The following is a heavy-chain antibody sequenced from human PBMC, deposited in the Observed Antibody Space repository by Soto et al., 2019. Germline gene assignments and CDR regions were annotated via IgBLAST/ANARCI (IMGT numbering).Heavy chain of an antibody. CDR3: ARDLVRCSSTSCYFGLSFSWGMDV. J-gene: IGHJ6*02. CDR1: GFTFSSYA. CDR2: ISYDGSNK. V-gene: IGHV3-30-3*01. D-gene: IGHD2-2*01. Sequence: LRLSCAASGFTFSSYAMHWGRQAPGKGQEWVAVISYDGSNKYYADSVKGRFTISRDNSKNTLYLQMNSLRAEDTAVYYCARDLVRCSSTSCYFGLSFSWGMDVWGQGTTVTVSS.